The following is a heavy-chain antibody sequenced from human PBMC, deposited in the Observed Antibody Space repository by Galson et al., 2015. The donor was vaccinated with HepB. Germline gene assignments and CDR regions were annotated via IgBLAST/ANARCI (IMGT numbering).Heavy chain of an antibody. Sequence: SLRLSCAASGFTFYNYAMSWVRQAPGKGLEWVSSLSGSGGSTYYADSVKGRFTISRDNSKNTLYLQMNSLRAEDTVIYFCAKKGPPRDAFDIWGQGTMVTVSS. CDR1: GFTFYNYA. CDR2: LSGSGGST. V-gene: IGHV3-23*01. CDR3: AKKGPPRDAFDI. J-gene: IGHJ3*02.